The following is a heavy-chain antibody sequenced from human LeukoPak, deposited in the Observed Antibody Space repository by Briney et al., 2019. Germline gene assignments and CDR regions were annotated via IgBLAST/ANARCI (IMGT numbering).Heavy chain of an antibody. CDR2: IYWDDDK. CDR3: AHRHGSGWYVGYNWFDP. V-gene: IGHV2-5*02. J-gene: IGHJ5*02. CDR1: GFSLSTSGVG. D-gene: IGHD6-19*01. Sequence: QSGPTLVKPTQTLTLTCTFSGFSLSTSGVGVGWIRQPPGKALEWLALIYWDDDKRYSPSLKSRLTITKDTSKNQMVLTMTNMDPVDTATFYCAHRHGSGWYVGYNWFDPWGQGTLVTVSS.